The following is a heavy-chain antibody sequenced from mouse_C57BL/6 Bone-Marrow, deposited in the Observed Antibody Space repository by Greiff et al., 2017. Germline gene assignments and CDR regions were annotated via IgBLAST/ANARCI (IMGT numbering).Heavy chain of an antibody. CDR3: ARLNYYGRDWYVDV. D-gene: IGHD1-1*01. Sequence: QVQLQQSGAELARPGASVKLSCKASGYTFTSYGISWVKQRTGQGLEWIGEIYPRSGNTYYNEKFKGKATLTADKSSSTAYMELRSLTSEDSAVYFCARLNYYGRDWYVDVWGKGTTVTVSS. CDR1: GYTFTSYG. J-gene: IGHJ1*03. V-gene: IGHV1-81*01. CDR2: IYPRSGNT.